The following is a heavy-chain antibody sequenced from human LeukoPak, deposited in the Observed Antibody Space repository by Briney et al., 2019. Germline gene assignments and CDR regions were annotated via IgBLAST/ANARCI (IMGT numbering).Heavy chain of an antibody. CDR3: ARAGGDGYNYVDAFDI. V-gene: IGHV4-4*07. D-gene: IGHD5-24*01. Sequence: SETLSLTCTVSGDSISYYYWSWIRQPAGKGLEWIGRISTSGTTNYSPSFKSRVTMSVDTSKNQFSLKLSSVTAADTAVYYCARAGGDGYNYVDAFDIWGQGTMVTVSS. CDR2: ISTSGTT. J-gene: IGHJ3*02. CDR1: GDSISYYY.